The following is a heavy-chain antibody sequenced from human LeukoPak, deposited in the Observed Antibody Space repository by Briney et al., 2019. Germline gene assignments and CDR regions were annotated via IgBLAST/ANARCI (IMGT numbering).Heavy chain of an antibody. CDR3: ARQGRHPRAFDY. Sequence: SETLSLTCAVYGGSFSGYYWSWIRQPPGKGLEWIGEINHSGSTNYNPSLKSRVTISVETSKNQFSLKLSSVTAADTAVYYCARQGRHPRAFDYWGQGTLVTVSS. CDR2: INHSGST. D-gene: IGHD6-25*01. J-gene: IGHJ4*02. CDR1: GGSFSGYY. V-gene: IGHV4-34*01.